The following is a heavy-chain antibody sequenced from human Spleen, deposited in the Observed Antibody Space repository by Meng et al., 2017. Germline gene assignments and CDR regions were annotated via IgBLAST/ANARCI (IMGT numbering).Heavy chain of an antibody. J-gene: IGHJ5*02. CDR3: ARGPRGGWFDH. D-gene: IGHD2-15*01. CDR2: INTESGSP. V-gene: IGHV7-4-1*02. CDR1: GYTFTTYN. Sequence: VPLGQSGSGLKNPGASVKLSCKASGYTFTTYNLHWVRQAPGQGLEWMGWINTESGSPRSAQGFTGRFVFSLDTSVSTAYLDISSLKADDTAVYFCARGPRGGWFDHWGQGTLVTVSS.